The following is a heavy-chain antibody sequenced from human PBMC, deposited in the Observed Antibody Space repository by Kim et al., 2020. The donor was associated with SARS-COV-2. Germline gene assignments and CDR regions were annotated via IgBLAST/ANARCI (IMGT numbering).Heavy chain of an antibody. D-gene: IGHD3-10*01. Sequence: SETLSLTCTVSGGSISSSSYYWGWIRQPPGKGLEWIGSIYYSGSTYYNPSLKSRGTISVDTSTNQFSLKLSSVTAADTAVYYCATHLWFPNWFDPWGQGTLVTVSS. CDR3: ATHLWFPNWFDP. CDR2: IYYSGST. V-gene: IGHV4-39*01. CDR1: GGSISSSSYY. J-gene: IGHJ5*02.